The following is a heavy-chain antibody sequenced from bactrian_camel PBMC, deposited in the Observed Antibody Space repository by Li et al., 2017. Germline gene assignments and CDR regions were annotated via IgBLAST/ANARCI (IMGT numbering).Heavy chain of an antibody. CDR2: ITSLPSLFRAA. J-gene: IGHJ4*01. V-gene: IGHV3S40*01. Sequence: QLVESGGGLVQPGESLRLSCVASGIIFSRHDMSWVRQAPGKEVEWVAGITSLPSLFRAASYADSVKGRFTISRDNAKDTLYLQMNNLQPEDTAMYYCAEGRDSRGEHCYSHNYWGQGTQVTVS. CDR3: AEGRDSRGEHCYSHNY. D-gene: IGHD3*01. CDR1: GIIFSRHD.